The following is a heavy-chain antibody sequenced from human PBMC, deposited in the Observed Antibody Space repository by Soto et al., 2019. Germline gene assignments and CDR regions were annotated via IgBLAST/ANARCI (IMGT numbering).Heavy chain of an antibody. CDR2: IYYHGNT. V-gene: IGHV4-39*01. Sequence: SETLSLTCTVSGGSISSSSYYWGWIRQPPGKRLEWIGSIYYHGNTYSNPSLKSRVTISVDTSNNQLSLRLRSVTAADTAIYYCARHDGFSSGWVFDYWGHGTLVTVSS. CDR1: GGSISSSSYY. D-gene: IGHD6-19*01. J-gene: IGHJ4*01. CDR3: ARHDGFSSGWVFDY.